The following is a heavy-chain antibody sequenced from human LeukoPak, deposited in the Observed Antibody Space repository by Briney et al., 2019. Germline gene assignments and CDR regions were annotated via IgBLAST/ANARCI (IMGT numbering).Heavy chain of an antibody. J-gene: IGHJ1*01. D-gene: IGHD6-25*01. CDR1: GFSFRNAW. CDR2: ISYDESKI. V-gene: IGHV3-30*03. Sequence: GGSLRLSCAASGFSFRNAWMHWVRQAPGEGLEWVAVISYDESKIYYADSVKGRFTISRDLSTNTLYLQMNSLTTEDTAMYFCARRPVAAEYFQHWGQGTLVTVSS. CDR3: ARRPVAAEYFQH.